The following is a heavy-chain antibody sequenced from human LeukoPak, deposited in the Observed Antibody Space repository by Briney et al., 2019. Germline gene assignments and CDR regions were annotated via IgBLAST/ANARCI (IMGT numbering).Heavy chain of an antibody. CDR3: ATAGDFWSGSPFDY. D-gene: IGHD3-3*01. J-gene: IGHJ4*02. CDR2: ISAYNGNT. CDR1: RYTFSTYG. Sequence: ASVKVSCKSSRYTFSTYGISWVRQAPGQGLEWMGWISAYNGNTNYAQKFQGRVTTTTDTSTNTAYMELRSLRSDDTAVYYCATAGDFWSGSPFDYWGQGTLVTVSS. V-gene: IGHV1-18*01.